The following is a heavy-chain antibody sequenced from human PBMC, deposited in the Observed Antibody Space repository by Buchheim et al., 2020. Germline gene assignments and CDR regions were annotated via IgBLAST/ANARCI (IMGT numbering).Heavy chain of an antibody. J-gene: IGHJ6*02. CDR2: INHSGST. CDR3: ARVRIFRPIAVVPAAYYYYGMDV. CDR1: GVSFSGYY. Sequence: QVQLQQWGAGLLKPSETLSLTCAVYGVSFSGYYWSWIRQPPGKGLEWIGEINHSGSTNYNPSLKSRVTISVDTSKNQFSLKLSSVTAADTAVYYCARVRIFRPIAVVPAAYYYYGMDVWGQGTT. D-gene: IGHD2-2*01. V-gene: IGHV4-34*01.